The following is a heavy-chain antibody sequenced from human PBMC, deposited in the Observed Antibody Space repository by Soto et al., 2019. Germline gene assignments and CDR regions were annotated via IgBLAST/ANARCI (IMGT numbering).Heavy chain of an antibody. CDR2: IYYSGST. J-gene: IGHJ4*02. D-gene: IGHD4-17*01. CDR3: ARGRGTVTTVTTHLDY. V-gene: IGHV4-31*02. Sequence: HYWGRISKNTGKGLEWIGYIYYSGSTYYSPSLKSRVTISVDTSKNQFSLKLSSVTAADTAVYYCARGRGTVTTVTTHLDYWGQGTLVTVSS. CDR1: HY.